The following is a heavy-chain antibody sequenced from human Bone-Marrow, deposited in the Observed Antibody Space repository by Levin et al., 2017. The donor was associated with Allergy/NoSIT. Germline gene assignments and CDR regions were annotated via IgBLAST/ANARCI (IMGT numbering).Heavy chain of an antibody. J-gene: IGHJ4*02. V-gene: IGHV1-2*02. D-gene: IGHD3-10*01. CDR3: SRGRGTTMVRGVIITFLDY. CDR2: IDPNSGAT. CDR1: GYTFTGHY. Sequence: ASVKVSCTASGYTFTGHYIHWVRQAPGQGPEWMGWIDPNSGATNYAQKFQGRVTVTRDTSITTAYMDLSRLTSDDTAVYYCSRGRGTTMVRGVIITFLDYWGQGTLVTVSS.